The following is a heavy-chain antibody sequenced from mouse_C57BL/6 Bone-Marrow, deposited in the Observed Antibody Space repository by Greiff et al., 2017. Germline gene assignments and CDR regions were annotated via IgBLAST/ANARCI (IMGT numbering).Heavy chain of an antibody. Sequence: EVQGVESGGGLVQSGRSLRLSCATSGFTFSDFYMEWVRQAPGKGLEWIAASRNKANDYTTEYSASVKGRFIVSRDTSQSILYLQMNALRAEDTAIYYCARDGRYYGSSYRYFDVWGTGTTVTVSS. CDR3: ARDGRYYGSSYRYFDV. D-gene: IGHD1-1*01. CDR1: GFTFSDFY. CDR2: SRNKANDYTT. J-gene: IGHJ1*03. V-gene: IGHV7-1*01.